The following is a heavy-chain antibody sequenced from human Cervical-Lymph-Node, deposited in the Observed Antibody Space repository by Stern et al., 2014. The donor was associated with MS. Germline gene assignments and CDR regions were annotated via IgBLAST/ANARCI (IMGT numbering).Heavy chain of an antibody. D-gene: IGHD5-12*01. CDR1: GFTFSYHA. V-gene: IGHV3-30*01. J-gene: IGHJ4*02. CDR3: ARGGAVATSDYYFDY. CDR2: ISYDGSDK. Sequence: VQLEESGGGVVQPGRSLRLSCAASGFTFSYHAMHWVRQAPGKGLEWVAVISYDGSDKNDADSVKGRFTISRDNSRNTLYLQMNSLRVYDTAVYYCARGGAVATSDYYFDYWGQGILVTVSS.